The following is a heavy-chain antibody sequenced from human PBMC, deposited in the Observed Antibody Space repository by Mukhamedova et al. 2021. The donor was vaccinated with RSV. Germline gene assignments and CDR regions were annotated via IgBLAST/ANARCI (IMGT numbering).Heavy chain of an antibody. Sequence: STWDMHWVRQATGKGLVWVSAIGTAGDTYYPGSVKGRFTISRENAKNSLYLQMNSLRAGDTAVYYCARANGYCSSTSCLYYFDYWVQG. CDR1: STWD. CDR3: ARANGYCSSTSCLYYFDY. D-gene: IGHD2-2*03. CDR2: IGTAGDT. V-gene: IGHV3-13*01. J-gene: IGHJ4*02.